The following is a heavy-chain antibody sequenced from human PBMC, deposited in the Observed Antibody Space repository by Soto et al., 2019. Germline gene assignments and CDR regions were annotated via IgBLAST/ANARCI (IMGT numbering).Heavy chain of an antibody. J-gene: IGHJ6*04. V-gene: IGHV3-30-3*01. CDR1: GFTFSSYA. Sequence: PGGSLRLSCAASGFTFSSYAMHWVRQAPGKGLEWVAVISYDGSNKYYADSVKGRFTISRDNSKNTLYLQMNSLRAEDTAVYYCARGGYCSWTSCSDSYYYYGVDDWGNGTTVTLPS. CDR2: ISYDGSNK. D-gene: IGHD2-2*01. CDR3: ARGGYCSWTSCSDSYYYYGVDD.